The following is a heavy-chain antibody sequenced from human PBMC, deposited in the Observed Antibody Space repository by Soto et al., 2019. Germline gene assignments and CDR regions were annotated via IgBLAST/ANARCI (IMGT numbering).Heavy chain of an antibody. D-gene: IGHD3-10*01. CDR3: ARRNVYGSGSYSFDY. CDR2: INATIGNT. V-gene: IGHV1-3*01. CDR1: GGTFSSYT. Sequence: ASVKVSCKASGGTFSSYTISWVRQAPGQGLEWMGWINATIGNTNYSQKFQGSVTITRDTSANTAYMELSSLRSEDTAVYYCARRNVYGSGSYSFDYWGQGTLVTVSS. J-gene: IGHJ4*02.